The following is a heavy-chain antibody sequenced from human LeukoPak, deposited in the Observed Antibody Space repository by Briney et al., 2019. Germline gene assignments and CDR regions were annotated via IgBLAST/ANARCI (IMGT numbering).Heavy chain of an antibody. CDR1: KFNFNAYG. Sequence: GGSLRLSCSTSKFNFNAYGMSWVRQAPGKGLEWVSSISGSGFSTQYADSVQGRFTISRDNSKNTLYLQMNSLRAEDTAVYYCAKDPNGDYIGTFDVWGQGTTVTVSS. J-gene: IGHJ3*01. V-gene: IGHV3-23*01. D-gene: IGHD4-17*01. CDR3: AKDPNGDYIGTFDV. CDR2: ISGSGFST.